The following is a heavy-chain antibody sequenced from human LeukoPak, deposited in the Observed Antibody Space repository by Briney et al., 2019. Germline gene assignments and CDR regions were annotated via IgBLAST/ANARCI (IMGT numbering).Heavy chain of an antibody. CDR1: GGSISSGDYY. D-gene: IGHD3-10*01. CDR3: ARGAMVRGMGY. CDR2: IYYSGST. V-gene: IGHV4-30-4*08. Sequence: SQTLSLTCTVSGGSISSGDYYWSWIRQPPGKGLEWIGYIYYSGSTYYNPSLKSRVTISVDTSKNQFSLKLSSVTAADMAVYYCARGAMVRGMGYWGQGTLVTVSS. J-gene: IGHJ4*02.